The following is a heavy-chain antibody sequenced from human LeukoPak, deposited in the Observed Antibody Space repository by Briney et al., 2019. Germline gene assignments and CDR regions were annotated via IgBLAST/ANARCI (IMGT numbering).Heavy chain of an antibody. J-gene: IGHJ5*02. Sequence: KASETLSCTCTVSGGSISTYYCTWIRRFPGKGLKWIGYIYYTGTTSYNPSLKSRVTISVDTSKNQCSLSLSSVTAADTTVYYCARYHQPSGPNWLDRWGQGTLVTVSS. CDR1: GGSISTYY. V-gene: IGHV4-59*01. CDR2: IYYTGTT. D-gene: IGHD2-15*01. CDR3: ARYHQPSGPNWLDR.